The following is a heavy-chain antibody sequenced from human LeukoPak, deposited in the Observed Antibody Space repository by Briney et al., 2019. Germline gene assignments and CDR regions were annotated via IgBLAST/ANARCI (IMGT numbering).Heavy chain of an antibody. Sequence: GGSLRLSCAASGFTFSSYEMNWVRQAPGKGLEWISYISSSDGTIYYADSVKGRFTISRDNAKNSLFLQMNSLRAEDTAVYFCARSMIVGATRSGYFNSWGQGTLVAVSS. D-gene: IGHD1-26*01. J-gene: IGHJ4*02. V-gene: IGHV3-48*03. CDR3: ARSMIVGATRSGYFNS. CDR1: GFTFSSYE. CDR2: ISSSDGTI.